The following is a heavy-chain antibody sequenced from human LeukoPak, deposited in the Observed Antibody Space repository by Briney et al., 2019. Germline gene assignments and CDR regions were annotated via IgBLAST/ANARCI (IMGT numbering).Heavy chain of an antibody. Sequence: GGSLRLSCAASGFTFSSYAMSWVRQAPGKGLEWVSAISGSGGSTYYADSVKSRFTISRDNSKNTLYLQMNSLRAKDTAVYYCAKEGNYYDSSGYSYYFDYWGQGTLVTVSS. CDR2: ISGSGGST. D-gene: IGHD3-22*01. CDR3: AKEGNYYDSSGYSYYFDY. J-gene: IGHJ4*02. CDR1: GFTFSSYA. V-gene: IGHV3-23*01.